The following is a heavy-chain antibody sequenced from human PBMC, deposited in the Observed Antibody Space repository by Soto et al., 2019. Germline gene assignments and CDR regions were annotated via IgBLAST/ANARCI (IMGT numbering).Heavy chain of an antibody. Sequence: GGALRLSSAASGFTFSSYAMHWVRQAPGKGLEWGAVISYDGSNKCYADSVKGRFTISRDNSKNTLYLQMNRLRGEEAAGYNCARAYGYDSRYYYYGMDVWGQGTTVTV. J-gene: IGHJ6*02. CDR3: ARAYGYDSRYYYYGMDV. V-gene: IGHV3-30-3*01. CDR1: GFTFSSYA. D-gene: IGHD5-12*01. CDR2: ISYDGSNK.